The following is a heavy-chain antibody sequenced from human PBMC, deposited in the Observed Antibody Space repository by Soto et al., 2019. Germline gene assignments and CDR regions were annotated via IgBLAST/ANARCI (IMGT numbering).Heavy chain of an antibody. CDR1: GGSFSGYY. J-gene: IGHJ2*01. CDR2: INHSGST. V-gene: IGHV4-34*01. Sequence: QVQLQQWGAGLLKPSETLSLTCAVYGGSFSGYYWSWIRQPPGKGLEWIGGINHSGSTNYNPSLKSRVTISVDTSKNQFSLKLSSVTAADTAVYYCARGYYGDYEVAWYFDLWGRGTLVTVSS. CDR3: ARGYYGDYEVAWYFDL. D-gene: IGHD4-17*01.